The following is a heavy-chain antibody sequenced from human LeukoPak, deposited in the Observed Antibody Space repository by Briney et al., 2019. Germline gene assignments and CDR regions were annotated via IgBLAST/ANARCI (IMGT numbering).Heavy chain of an antibody. J-gene: IGHJ5*02. Sequence: SETLSLTCTVSGGSISSYYWSWIRQPAGKGLEWIGRIYTSGSTNYNPSLKSRVTMSVDTSKNQFSLKLSSVTAADTAVYYCARSPVVLAAAGLYNWFDLWGQGTLVTVSS. CDR3: ARSPVVLAAAGLYNWFDL. D-gene: IGHD6-13*01. V-gene: IGHV4-4*07. CDR1: GGSISSYY. CDR2: IYTSGST.